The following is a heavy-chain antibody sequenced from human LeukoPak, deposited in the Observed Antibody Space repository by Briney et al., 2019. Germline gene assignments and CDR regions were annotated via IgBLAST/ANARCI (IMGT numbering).Heavy chain of an antibody. CDR1: GDSVSSNSVA. J-gene: IGHJ4*02. CDR3: ARGWEPYSSSLDY. CDR2: TYYRSKWYN. V-gene: IGHV6-1*01. Sequence: SQTLSLTCAISGDSVSSNSVAWNWIRQSPSRGLEWLGRTYYRSKWYNDYAVSVKSRITINPDTFKNQFSLQLNSVTPEDTAVYYCARGWEPYSSSLDYWGQGTLVTVSS. D-gene: IGHD6-13*01.